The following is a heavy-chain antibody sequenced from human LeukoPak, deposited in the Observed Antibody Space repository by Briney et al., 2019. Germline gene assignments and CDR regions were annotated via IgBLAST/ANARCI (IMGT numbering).Heavy chain of an antibody. CDR1: GFTFSNYG. V-gene: IGHV3-23*01. Sequence: GGSLRLSCAASGFTFSNYGMSWVRQAPGKGLEWVSAIVGSGGNTYNADSVKGRFTISRDNSKNTLYLQMNGLRSDDSAVYYCAKSVAASYYYMDVWGKGTTVTVSS. CDR3: AKSVAASYYYMDV. J-gene: IGHJ6*03. D-gene: IGHD4-23*01. CDR2: IVGSGGNT.